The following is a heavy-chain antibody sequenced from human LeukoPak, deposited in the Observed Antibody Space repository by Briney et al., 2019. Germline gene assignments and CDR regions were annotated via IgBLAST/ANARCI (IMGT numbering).Heavy chain of an antibody. D-gene: IGHD2-2*02. J-gene: IGHJ3*02. V-gene: IGHV4-38-2*02. Sequence: SETLSLTCTVSGYSLSSGFFCDWIRRPPGKGLEWIGYIYHSGSTYYNPSLKSRVTISVDRSKNQFSLKLSSVTAADTAVYYCARQEHCSSTSCYTDDAFDIWGQGTMFTVSS. CDR1: GYSLSSGFF. CDR3: ARQEHCSSTSCYTDDAFDI. CDR2: IYHSGST.